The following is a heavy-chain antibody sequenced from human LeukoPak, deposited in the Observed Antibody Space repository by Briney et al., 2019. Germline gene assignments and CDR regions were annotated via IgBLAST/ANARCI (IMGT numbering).Heavy chain of an antibody. D-gene: IGHD3-22*01. CDR3: ARDYYDSSGRLFDY. Sequence: ASVKVSCKASGYTFTGYYMHWVRQAPGQGLEWMGWINPNSGGTNYAQKFQGRVTMTRDTSISTAYMELSRPRSDDTAVYYCARDYYDSSGRLFDYWGQGTLVTVSS. J-gene: IGHJ4*02. CDR2: INPNSGGT. V-gene: IGHV1-2*02. CDR1: GYTFTGYY.